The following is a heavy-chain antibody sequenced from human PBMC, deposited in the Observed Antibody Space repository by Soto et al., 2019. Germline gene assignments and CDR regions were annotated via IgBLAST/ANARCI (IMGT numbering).Heavy chain of an antibody. V-gene: IGHV3-33*01. J-gene: IGHJ4*02. D-gene: IGHD5-12*01. CDR3: ARDPSEMATISFFDY. Sequence: QVQLVESGGGVVQPGRSLRLSCAASGFTFSSYGMHWVRQAPGKGLEWVAVIWYDGSNKYYADSVKGRFTISRDNSKNTRYLQMNSLRAEDTAVYYCARDPSEMATISFFDYWGQGTLVTVPS. CDR1: GFTFSSYG. CDR2: IWYDGSNK.